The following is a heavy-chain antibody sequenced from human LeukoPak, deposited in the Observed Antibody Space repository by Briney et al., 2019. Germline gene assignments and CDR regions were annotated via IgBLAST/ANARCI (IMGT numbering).Heavy chain of an antibody. CDR2: ISDSGGT. V-gene: IGHV4-39*07. CDR3: ARLNVRPAMIRGVLDY. Sequence: SETLSLTCTVSGGSITSSNYYWGWIRQPPGKGLEWIGSISDSGGTYHNPSLKSRITISVDTSKNQFSLKLSSVTAADTALYYCARLNVRPAMIRGVLDYWGQGTLVTVSS. J-gene: IGHJ4*02. CDR1: GGSITSSNYY. D-gene: IGHD3-10*01.